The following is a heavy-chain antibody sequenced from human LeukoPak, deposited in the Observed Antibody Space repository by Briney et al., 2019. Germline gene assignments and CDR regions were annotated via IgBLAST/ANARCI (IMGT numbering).Heavy chain of an antibody. CDR3: ARGGRNYGSGSYSDY. CDR2: INHSGST. D-gene: IGHD3-10*01. J-gene: IGHJ4*02. Sequence: NPSETLSLTCAVYGGSFSGYYWSWIRQPPGKGLEWIGEINHSGSTNYNPSLKSRVTISVDTSKSQFSLKLSSVTAADTAVYYCARGGRNYGSGSYSDYWGQGTLVTVSS. V-gene: IGHV4-34*01. CDR1: GGSFSGYY.